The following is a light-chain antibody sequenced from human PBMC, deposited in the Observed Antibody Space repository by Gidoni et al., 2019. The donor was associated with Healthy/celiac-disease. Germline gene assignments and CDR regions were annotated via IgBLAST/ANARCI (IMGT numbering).Light chain of an antibody. J-gene: IGKJ5*01. CDR1: QSVSRSY. CDR3: QYCGSLIT. V-gene: IGKV3-20*01. Sequence: EIVLTLSPGTLSVSPGERDTLSCRASQSVSRSYLAWYQQKPGQAPRLLIYGASRRATGITDRFSGGGAGTDFTLTISRLEAEVFAVYYWQYCGSLITFGQGTRLDVK. CDR2: GAS.